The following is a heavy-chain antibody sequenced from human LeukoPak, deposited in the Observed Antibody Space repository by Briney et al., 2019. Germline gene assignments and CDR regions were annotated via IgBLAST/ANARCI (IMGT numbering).Heavy chain of an antibody. CDR1: GSGFTSYW. D-gene: IGHD3-22*01. CDR2: IYPGDSDT. Sequence: GESLKISWKGSGSGFTSYWIGGVRQMPGKGREWMGIIYPGDSDTSYSPSFQGQVTISADKSFSTASLQWSGLKASDTAMYYCARLGGDYYDSSGYSPVGAFDIWGQGTMVTVSS. V-gene: IGHV5-51*01. CDR3: ARLGGDYYDSSGYSPVGAFDI. J-gene: IGHJ3*02.